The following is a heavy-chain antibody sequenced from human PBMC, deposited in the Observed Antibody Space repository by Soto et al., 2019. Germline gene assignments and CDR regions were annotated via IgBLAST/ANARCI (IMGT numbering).Heavy chain of an antibody. D-gene: IGHD5-12*01. J-gene: IGHJ3*01. V-gene: IGHV4-59*08. CDR2: AYYGGNT. CDR3: AKHLSAWLRMEAFDV. Sequence: QVQLQESGPGLVKPSETLSLTCTGSGGSISNYYWSWIRQPPGKGLEWIGYAYYGGNTNYNSSLKSRVSISVDTSKSQFALQLTSVTVADTAVYYCAKHLSAWLRMEAFDVWGPGTMVTVSS. CDR1: GGSISNYY.